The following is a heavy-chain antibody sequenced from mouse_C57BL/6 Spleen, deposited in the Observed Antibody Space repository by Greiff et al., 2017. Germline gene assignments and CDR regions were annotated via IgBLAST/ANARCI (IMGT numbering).Heavy chain of an antibody. J-gene: IGHJ4*01. CDR2: IHPNSGST. Sequence: VQLQQPGAELVKPGASVKLSCKASGYTFTSYWMHWVKQRPGQGLEWIGMIHPNSGSTNYNEKFKSKATLTVDKSSSTAYMQLSSLTSEDSAVYYCARERGDYDEDAMDYWGQGTSVTVSS. CDR3: ARERGDYDEDAMDY. D-gene: IGHD2-4*01. CDR1: GYTFTSYW. V-gene: IGHV1-64*01.